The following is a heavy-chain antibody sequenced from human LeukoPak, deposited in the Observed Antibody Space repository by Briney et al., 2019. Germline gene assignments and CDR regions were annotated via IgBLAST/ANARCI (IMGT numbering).Heavy chain of an antibody. D-gene: IGHD6-13*01. CDR1: GGSISSYY. Sequence: SETLSLTCTVSGGSISSYYWSWIRQPPGKGLEWIGYIYTSGSTNYNPSLKSRVTISVDTSKNQFSLKLSSVTAADTAVYYCAGLAAAGGSYYYYYYYMDVWGKGTTVTVSS. V-gene: IGHV4-4*09. J-gene: IGHJ6*03. CDR2: IYTSGST. CDR3: AGLAAAGGSYYYYYYYMDV.